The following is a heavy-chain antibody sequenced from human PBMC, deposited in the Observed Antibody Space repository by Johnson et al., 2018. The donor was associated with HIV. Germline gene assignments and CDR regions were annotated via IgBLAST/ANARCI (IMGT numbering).Heavy chain of an antibody. CDR1: GFSVSTSY. Sequence: EVQLVESGGDLVQPGGSLRLSCAASGFSVSTSYMTWVRQAPGKGLAWVSSISCGGRTYYADTVKGRVSISRDNSRNTLYLHLTSLRAVDTAVYYCARVRIGRENAFDIWGQGTMVTVSS. V-gene: IGHV3-66*02. CDR2: ISCGGRT. D-gene: IGHD1-26*01. J-gene: IGHJ3*02. CDR3: ARVRIGRENAFDI.